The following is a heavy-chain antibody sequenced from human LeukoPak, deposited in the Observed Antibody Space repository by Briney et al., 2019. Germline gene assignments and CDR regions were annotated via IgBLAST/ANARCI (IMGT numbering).Heavy chain of an antibody. CDR1: GGTFSSYA. D-gene: IGHD6-13*01. CDR3: ASTPLIVIAAAGTYYYYYGMDV. CDR2: IIPIFGTA. Sequence: GASVKVSCKASGGTFSSYAISWVRQAPGQGLEWMGGIIPIFGTANYAQKFQGRVTITADESTSTAYMELSSLRSGDTAVYYCASTPLIVIAAAGTYYYYYGMDVWGQGTTVTVSS. J-gene: IGHJ6*02. V-gene: IGHV1-69*13.